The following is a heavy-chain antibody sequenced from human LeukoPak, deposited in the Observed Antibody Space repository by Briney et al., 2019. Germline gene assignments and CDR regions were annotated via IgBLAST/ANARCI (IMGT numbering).Heavy chain of an antibody. Sequence: GRSLRLSCAASGFTFSTYSMNWVRQAPGKGLEWVAVISYDGSNKYYADSVKGRFTISRDNSKNTLYLQMNSLRAEDTAVYYCARDVDHTAGLDYFDYWGQGTLVTVSS. D-gene: IGHD5-18*01. J-gene: IGHJ4*02. CDR1: GFTFSTYS. V-gene: IGHV3-30*03. CDR3: ARDVDHTAGLDYFDY. CDR2: ISYDGSNK.